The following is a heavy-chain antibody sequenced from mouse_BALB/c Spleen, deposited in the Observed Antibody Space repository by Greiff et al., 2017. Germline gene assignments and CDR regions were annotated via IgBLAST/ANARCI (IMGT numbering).Heavy chain of an antibody. D-gene: IGHD2-1*01. V-gene: IGHV3-2*02. CDR2: ISYSGST. CDR1: GYSITSDYA. J-gene: IGHJ3*01. Sequence: EVQLQESGPGLVKPSQSLSLTCTVTGYSITSDYAWNWIRQFPGNKLEWMGYISYSGSTSYNPSLKSRISITRDTSKNQFFLQLNSVTTEDTATYYCARSGEGNPWFAYWGQGTLVTVSA. CDR3: ARSGEGNPWFAY.